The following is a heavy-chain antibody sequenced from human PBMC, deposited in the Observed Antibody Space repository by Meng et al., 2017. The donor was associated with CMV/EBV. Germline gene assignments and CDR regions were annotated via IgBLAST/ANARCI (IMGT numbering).Heavy chain of an antibody. V-gene: IGHV3-21*06. CDR3: ARDRRLLVPEADFFYAMDV. CDR2: ISTRGNYI. Sequence: GESLKISCAASGFAFNTYNMNWVRQAPGKGLEWVASISTRGNYIYYTDSVRGRLIISRDNARNSLSLQMNSLRAEDTAVYYCARDRRLLVPEADFFYAMDVWGQGTTVTVSS. CDR1: GFAFNTYN. J-gene: IGHJ6*02. D-gene: IGHD3-10*01.